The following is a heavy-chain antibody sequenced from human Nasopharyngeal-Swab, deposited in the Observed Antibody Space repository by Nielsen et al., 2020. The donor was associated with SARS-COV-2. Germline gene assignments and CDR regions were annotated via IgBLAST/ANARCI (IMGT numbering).Heavy chain of an antibody. J-gene: IGHJ6*02. CDR3: ARGRRERAPRYYYYGMDV. CDR1: GGAFSGFY. V-gene: IGHV4-34*01. CDR2: INPSGST. D-gene: IGHD1-1*01. Sequence: SETLSLTCAVYGGAFSGFYWSWIRQSPGEGLEWIGEINPSGSTDYNPSLKSQVSMSVDTSKNQVFLNLRSVTAADTALYYCARGRRERAPRYYYYGMDVWGQGTTVTVS.